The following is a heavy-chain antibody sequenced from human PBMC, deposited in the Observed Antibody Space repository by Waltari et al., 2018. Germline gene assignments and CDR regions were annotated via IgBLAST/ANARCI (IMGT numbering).Heavy chain of an antibody. J-gene: IGHJ3*02. CDR1: GGTFSSYA. D-gene: IGHD3-22*01. Sequence: QVQLVQSGDEVKKPGSSVKVSCKASGGTFSSYAISWVRQAPGQGLEWMGGIIPICGTANYAQKFQGRVTITADESTSTAYMELSSLRSEDTAVYYCARTYYDSSGYYYDAFDIWGQGTMVTVSS. CDR3: ARTYYDSSGYYYDAFDI. V-gene: IGHV1-69*01. CDR2: IIPICGTA.